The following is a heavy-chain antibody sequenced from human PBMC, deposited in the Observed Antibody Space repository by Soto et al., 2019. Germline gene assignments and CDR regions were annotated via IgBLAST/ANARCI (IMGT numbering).Heavy chain of an antibody. CDR2: IYHSGNT. D-gene: IGHD2-2*01. J-gene: IGHJ5*02. Sequence: QVQLHDSGPGLVKPSGTLSLTCAVSGFSITSTNWWSWVRQSPGNGLEWIGQIYHSGNTNYNTSLKSRVSMALDKANNHFSLNMTSVTDADTAVYYCARRSVAGMPWFDPWGQGTLVTVSS. CDR1: GFSITSTNW. V-gene: IGHV4-4*02. CDR3: ARRSVAGMPWFDP.